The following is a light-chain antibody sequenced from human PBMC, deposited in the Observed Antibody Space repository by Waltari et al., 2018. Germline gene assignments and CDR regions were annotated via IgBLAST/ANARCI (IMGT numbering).Light chain of an antibody. V-gene: IGKV1-9*01. J-gene: IGKJ2*01. CDR2: AAS. Sequence: DIQLTQSPSFLSASVGDRVTITCRASQGISSYLAWYQQKPGKAPKLLIYAASTLQSGVPSRFSGGGSGTKFTLTISSLQPEDFAIFYCQQLNSYPYTFGQGTKLEIK. CDR3: QQLNSYPYT. CDR1: QGISSY.